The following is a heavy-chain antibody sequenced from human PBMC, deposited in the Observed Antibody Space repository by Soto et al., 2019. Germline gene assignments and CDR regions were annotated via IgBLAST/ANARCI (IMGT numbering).Heavy chain of an antibody. D-gene: IGHD6-6*01. J-gene: IGHJ6*02. Sequence: GESLKISCKGSGYSFTSYWISWVRQMPGKGLEWMGRIDPSDSYTNYSPSFQGHVTISADKSISTAYLQWGSLKASDTAMYYCARSSSSKVGYYYYYGMDVWGQGTTVTVSS. CDR2: IDPSDSYT. V-gene: IGHV5-10-1*01. CDR1: GYSFTSYW. CDR3: ARSSSSKVGYYYYYGMDV.